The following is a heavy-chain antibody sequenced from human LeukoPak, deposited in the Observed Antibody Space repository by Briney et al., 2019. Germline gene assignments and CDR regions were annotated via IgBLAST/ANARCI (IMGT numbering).Heavy chain of an antibody. CDR1: GFTFSSYA. V-gene: IGHV3-23*01. Sequence: GGSLRLSCAASGFTFSSYAMSWVRQAPGKGLEWVSAISGSGGSTYYADSVKGRFTISRDNSKDTLYLQMNSLRAEDTAVYYCAKDLYYYDSSGYWGFIRGQGTLVTVSS. CDR3: AKDLYYYDSSGYWGFI. J-gene: IGHJ4*02. D-gene: IGHD3-22*01. CDR2: ISGSGGST.